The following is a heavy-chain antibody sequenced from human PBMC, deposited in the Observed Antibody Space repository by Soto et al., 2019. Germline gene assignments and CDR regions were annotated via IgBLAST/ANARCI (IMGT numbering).Heavy chain of an antibody. CDR2: ISYSGST. Sequence: SETLSLTCTVSGGSISSGGYYWSWIRQHPEKGLEWIGYISYSGSTDYTPSLKSRLTISADTSKNQFSLKLSSVTAADSSVYYCARDYGGDDFWSGHDYCFLYWGQGTLVTVSS. D-gene: IGHD3-3*01. J-gene: IGHJ1*01. CDR3: ARDYGGDDFWSGHDYCFLY. V-gene: IGHV4-31*03. CDR1: GGSISSGGYY.